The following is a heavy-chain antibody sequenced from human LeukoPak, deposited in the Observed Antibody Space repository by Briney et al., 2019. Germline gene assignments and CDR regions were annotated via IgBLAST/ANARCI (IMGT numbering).Heavy chain of an antibody. CDR1: GYTFTSYD. V-gene: IGHV1-8*01. CDR3: ARVSGYDFYYYYYYMDV. J-gene: IGHJ6*03. CDR2: MNPNSGNT. Sequence: ASVKVSCKASGYTFTSYDINWVRQATGQGLEWMGWMNPNSGNTGYAQKFQGRVTMTRNTSISTAYMELSSLRSEDTAVCYCARVSGYDFYYYYYYMDVWGKGTTVTISS. D-gene: IGHD5-12*01.